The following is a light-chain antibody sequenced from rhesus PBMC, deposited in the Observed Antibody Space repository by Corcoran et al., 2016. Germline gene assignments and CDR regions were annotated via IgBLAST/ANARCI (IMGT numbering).Light chain of an antibody. CDR3: QQYDDLPCS. CDR1: QGICSW. CDR2: YAF. J-gene: IGKJ2*01. Sequence: DIQMTQSPSSLSAPVGDKVTIICHASQGICSWLAWYQQKPGKAPKPLIYYAFSLQSGVPSRFSGSGSGTDYTLAISSLQPEGFATYYCQQYDDLPCSFGQGTKVDIK. V-gene: IGKV1-19*01.